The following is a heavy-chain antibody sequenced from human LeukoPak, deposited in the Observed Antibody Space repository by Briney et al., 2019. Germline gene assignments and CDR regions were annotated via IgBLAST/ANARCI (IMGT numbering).Heavy chain of an antibody. CDR1: GGSISSYS. CDR2: VYHSGSI. Sequence: SETLSLTCTVSGGSISSYSWNWIRQSPGKGLEWIGRVYHSGSINYNPSLKSRVTISVDTSKNQFSLNLSSVTAADTAVYYCLSSYGGYVLDHWGQGTLVIVSS. J-gene: IGHJ4*02. CDR3: LSSYGGYVLDH. D-gene: IGHD5-12*01. V-gene: IGHV4-59*01.